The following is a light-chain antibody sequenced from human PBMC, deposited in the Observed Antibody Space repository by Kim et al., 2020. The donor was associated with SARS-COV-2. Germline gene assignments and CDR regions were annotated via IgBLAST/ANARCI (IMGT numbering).Light chain of an antibody. Sequence: VALGQTVSITCQGASLRSYYATWYQQKPGQAPIVVIYGKNNRPSGIPDRFSGYSSGNTASLTITGTQAGDEADYYCNSRDSNDNVVFGGGTQLTVL. CDR3: NSRDSNDNVV. CDR2: GKN. J-gene: IGLJ2*01. CDR1: SLRSYY. V-gene: IGLV3-19*01.